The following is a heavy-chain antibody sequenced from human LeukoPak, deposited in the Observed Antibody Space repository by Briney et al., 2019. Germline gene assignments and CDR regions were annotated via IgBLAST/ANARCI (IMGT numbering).Heavy chain of an antibody. CDR1: GYTFTGYY. CDR3: AKDTNFLAAAGPFDY. Sequence: GASVKVSCKASGYTFTGYYMHWVRQAPGQGLEWMGWINPNSGGTNYAQKFQGRVTMTRDTSISTAYMELSRLRAEDTALYYCAKDTNFLAAAGPFDYWGQGTLVTVSP. CDR2: INPNSGGT. J-gene: IGHJ4*02. V-gene: IGHV1-2*02. D-gene: IGHD6-13*01.